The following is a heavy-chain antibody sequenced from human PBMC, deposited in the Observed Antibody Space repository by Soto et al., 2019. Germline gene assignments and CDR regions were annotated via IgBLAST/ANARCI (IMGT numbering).Heavy chain of an antibody. J-gene: IGHJ6*02. V-gene: IGHV3-21*01. CDR2: ISSSSSYI. CDR3: ARFITIFGVVQYGMDV. CDR1: GFTFSSYS. Sequence: GGSLRLSCAASGFTFSSYSMNWVRQAPGKGLEWVSSISSSSSYIYYADSVKGRFTISRDNAKNSLYLQMNSLRAEDTAVYYCARFITIFGVVQYGMDVWGQGTTVTVSS. D-gene: IGHD3-3*01.